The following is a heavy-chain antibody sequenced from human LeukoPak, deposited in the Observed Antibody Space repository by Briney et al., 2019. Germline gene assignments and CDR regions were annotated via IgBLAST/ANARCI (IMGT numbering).Heavy chain of an antibody. D-gene: IGHD3-10*01. CDR1: GFTFDDYT. CDR2: ITWDVGST. V-gene: IGHV3-43*01. CDR3: AKGKNTGSYLSHVDY. Sequence: HPGGSLRLSCAASGFTFDDYTMHCVRHAPRRGRGCGSLITWDVGSTYYAHSVKGRFTISRDNTKNSLYLQMNSLRTEDTALYYCAKGKNTGSYLSHVDYWGQGTLVTVSS. J-gene: IGHJ4*02.